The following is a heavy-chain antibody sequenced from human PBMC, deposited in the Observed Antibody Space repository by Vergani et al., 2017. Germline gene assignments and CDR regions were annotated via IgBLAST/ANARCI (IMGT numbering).Heavy chain of an antibody. Sequence: VQLVESGGGVVQPGRSLRLSCAASGFTFSSYSMNWVRQAPGKGLEWVSYISSSSSTIYYADSVKGRFTISRDNAKNSLYLQMNSLRAEDTAVYYCGYGDYIDYWGQGTLVTVSS. CDR1: GFTFSSYS. D-gene: IGHD4-17*01. CDR3: GYGDYIDY. J-gene: IGHJ4*02. V-gene: IGHV3-48*01. CDR2: ISSSSSTI.